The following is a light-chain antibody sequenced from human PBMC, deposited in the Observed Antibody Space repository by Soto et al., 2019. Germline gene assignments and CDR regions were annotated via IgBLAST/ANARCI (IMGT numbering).Light chain of an antibody. J-gene: IGKJ5*01. Sequence: EIVLTQSPGTLSLSPGERATLSCRASQSVSSTYLAWYQQKPGQPPRLLIYVASSRSTGIPDRFSGSGSGTDFPLTITRLESGDFAVYYCQQYGSSPVTFGQGTRLDLK. CDR2: VAS. V-gene: IGKV3-20*01. CDR1: QSVSSTY. CDR3: QQYGSSPVT.